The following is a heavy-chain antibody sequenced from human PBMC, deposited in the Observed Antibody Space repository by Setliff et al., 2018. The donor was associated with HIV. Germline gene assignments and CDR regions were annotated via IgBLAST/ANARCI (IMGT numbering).Heavy chain of an antibody. D-gene: IGHD3-22*01. Sequence: PSETLSLTCAVSAYSISSGYYWGWIRQPPGKGLEWIGSIYHSGSTYYNPSPMSRVTISVDTSKNQFSLKLRSVTAADTAVYYCARQWRDQYNSGVSTEYFQHWGLGTLVTGSS. J-gene: IGHJ1*01. V-gene: IGHV4-38-2*01. CDR1: AYSISSGYY. CDR2: IYHSGST. CDR3: ARQWRDQYNSGVSTEYFQH.